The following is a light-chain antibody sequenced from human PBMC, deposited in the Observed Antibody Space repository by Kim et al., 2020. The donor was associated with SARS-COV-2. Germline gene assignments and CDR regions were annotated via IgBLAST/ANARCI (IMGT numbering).Light chain of an antibody. Sequence: SASFGDRVTITCRASQGINKDLACYQQKPGNAPTLLIFAASALQSCVPTRFSGSRSRTAFTLTISSLQPEGVATYYCQKYNGAPWTFGQGTKLEI. J-gene: IGKJ1*01. CDR3: QKYNGAPWT. V-gene: IGKV1-27*01. CDR1: QGINKD. CDR2: AAS.